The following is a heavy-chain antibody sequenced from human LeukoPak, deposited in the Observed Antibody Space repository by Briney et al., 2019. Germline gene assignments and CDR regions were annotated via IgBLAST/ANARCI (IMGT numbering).Heavy chain of an antibody. CDR1: GYTFTTYD. D-gene: IGHD1/OR15-1a*01. CDR3: ARVGTGTRSFDS. V-gene: IGHV1-18*01. J-gene: IGHJ4*02. Sequence: GASVKVSCKTSGYTFTTYDINWVRQAPGQGLEWMGRISAYNGYTNYGQKFQGRVTMTTDTSTNTAYMELRSSRSDDTAVYYCARVGTGTRSFDSWGQGTLVTVSS. CDR2: ISAYNGYT.